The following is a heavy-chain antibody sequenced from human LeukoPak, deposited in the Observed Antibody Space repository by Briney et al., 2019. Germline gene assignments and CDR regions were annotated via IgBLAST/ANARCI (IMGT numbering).Heavy chain of an antibody. V-gene: IGHV3-7*01. Sequence: GGSLRLSCAASGFTVSSNYMSWVRQAPGKGLEWVANIKQDGSEKYYVDSVKGRFTISRDNAKNSLYLQMNSLRAEDTAVYYCARIVGATNWFDPWGQGTLVTVSS. CDR1: GFTVSSNY. D-gene: IGHD1-26*01. J-gene: IGHJ5*02. CDR3: ARIVGATNWFDP. CDR2: IKQDGSEK.